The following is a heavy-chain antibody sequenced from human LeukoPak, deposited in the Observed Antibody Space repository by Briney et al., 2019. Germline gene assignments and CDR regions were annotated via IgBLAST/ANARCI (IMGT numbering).Heavy chain of an antibody. CDR2: ISGDGSTT. CDR1: GFTFSSYW. D-gene: IGHD3-9*01. J-gene: IGHJ4*02. Sequence: GGSLRLSCAASGFTFSSYWMHWVRQAPGIGLVWVSGISGDGSTTSYADSVKGRLTISRDNAKNTLYLQMNSLRAEDTAVYYCARLDILTGNYYYFNFWGQGTLVTVSS. CDR3: ARLDILTGNYYYFNF. V-gene: IGHV3-74*01.